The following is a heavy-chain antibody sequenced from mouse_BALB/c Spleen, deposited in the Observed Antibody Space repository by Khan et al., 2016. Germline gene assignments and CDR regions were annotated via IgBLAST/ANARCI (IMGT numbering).Heavy chain of an antibody. V-gene: IGHV3-1*02. CDR2: IHYSGTT. J-gene: IGHJ3*01. CDR1: GYSIASGYT. Sequence: EVQLQESGPDLVKPSQSLSLTCTVTGYSIASGYTWHWIRQFPGNKLEWMAYIHYSGTTNYNPSLKSRISITRDTSQNQFFLQLKSVTIEDSATYYGDFRHSYFDSDVAWFTYWGQGTLVTVSA. CDR3: DFRHSYFDSDVAWFTY. D-gene: IGHD2-4*01.